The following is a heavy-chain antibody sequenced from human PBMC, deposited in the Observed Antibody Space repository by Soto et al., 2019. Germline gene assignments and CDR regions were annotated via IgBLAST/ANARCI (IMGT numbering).Heavy chain of an antibody. CDR3: AKLRDYYDSSGYENWFDP. V-gene: IGHV1-69*13. D-gene: IGHD3-22*01. CDR2: IIPIFGTA. Sequence: SVKVSCKASGGTFSSYAISWVRQAPGQGREWMGGIIPIFGTANYAQKFQGRVTITADESTSTAYMELSSLRSEDTAVYYCAKLRDYYDSSGYENWFDPWGQGXLVTVSS. J-gene: IGHJ5*02. CDR1: GGTFSSYA.